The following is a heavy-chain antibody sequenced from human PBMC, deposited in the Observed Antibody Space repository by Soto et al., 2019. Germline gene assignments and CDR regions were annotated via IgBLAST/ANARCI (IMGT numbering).Heavy chain of an antibody. CDR2: ISSSSSYI. J-gene: IGHJ6*02. D-gene: IGHD1-1*01. CDR3: ARDGAEMMGTNYYYYYGMDV. Sequence: EVQLVESGGGLVQPGGSLRLSCAASGFTFSSYSMNWVRQAPGKGLEWVSSISSSSSYIYYADSVKGRFTISRDNAKNSLYLQMNSLRAEDTAVYYCARDGAEMMGTNYYYYYGMDVWGQGTTVTVSS. CDR1: GFTFSSYS. V-gene: IGHV3-21*01.